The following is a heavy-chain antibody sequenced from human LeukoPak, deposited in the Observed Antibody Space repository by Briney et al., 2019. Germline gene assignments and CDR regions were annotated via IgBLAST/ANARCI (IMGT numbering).Heavy chain of an antibody. CDR3: AREGGDIAAAGTPGFIDY. Sequence: SETLSLTCTVSGGSISSSSYYWGWIRQPPGKGLEWIGSIYYSGSTYYNPSLKSRVTISVDTSKNQFSLKLSSVTAADTAVYYCAREGGDIAAAGTPGFIDYWGQGTLVTVSS. V-gene: IGHV4-39*07. D-gene: IGHD6-13*01. CDR2: IYYSGST. CDR1: GGSISSSSYY. J-gene: IGHJ4*02.